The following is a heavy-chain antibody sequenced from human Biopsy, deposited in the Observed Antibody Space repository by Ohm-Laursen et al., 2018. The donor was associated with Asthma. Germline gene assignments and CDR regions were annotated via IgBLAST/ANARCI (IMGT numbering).Heavy chain of an antibody. Sequence: SLRLSCTASGFTFSTYAMHWVRQAPGKGLEWVAVISYDGSNRYYADSVKGRFTISRDNSKNTLYLQMNSLRGDDTAVYYCARDMNRDGWYFDYWGQGTLVTVSS. CDR1: GFTFSTYA. CDR2: ISYDGSNR. D-gene: IGHD5-24*01. CDR3: ARDMNRDGWYFDY. V-gene: IGHV3-30-3*01. J-gene: IGHJ4*02.